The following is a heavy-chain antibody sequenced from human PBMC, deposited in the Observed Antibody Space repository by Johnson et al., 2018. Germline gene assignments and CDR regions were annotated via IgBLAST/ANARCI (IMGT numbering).Heavy chain of an antibody. J-gene: IGHJ6*02. CDR2: IYNDGST. Sequence: QVQLQESGPGLVKPSETLSLTCTVPGGSLNTYYWSWIRQPPGKGLEYIGYIYNDGSTKYNPSLKSRVTMSVDTSKNQNSLKLRSVTPADTAIYYCAKDLGPLIGFKALVGAIPQYGMDVWGQGTTVTVSS. D-gene: IGHD2-21*01. CDR1: GGSLNTYY. CDR3: AKDLGPLIGFKALVGAIPQYGMDV. V-gene: IGHV4-59*01.